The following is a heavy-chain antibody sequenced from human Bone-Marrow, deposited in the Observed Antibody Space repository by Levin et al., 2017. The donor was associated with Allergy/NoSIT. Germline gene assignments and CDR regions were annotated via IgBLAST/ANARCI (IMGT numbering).Heavy chain of an antibody. V-gene: IGHV3-11*01. CDR2: ITTSGSTI. J-gene: IGHJ5*02. CDR1: GFTFSDYY. D-gene: IGHD5-18*01. Sequence: PGGSLRLSCAASGFTFSDYYLAWIRQAPGKGLEWVAYITTSGSTIFYSDSVKGRFAISRDNTRNSLYLEMKGLRVEDTAVYFCARQRGRQLWLPPDLWGQGTLVTVSS. CDR3: ARQRGRQLWLPPDL.